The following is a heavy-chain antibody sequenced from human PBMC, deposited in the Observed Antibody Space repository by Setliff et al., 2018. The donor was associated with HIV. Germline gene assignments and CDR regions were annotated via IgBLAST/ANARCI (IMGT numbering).Heavy chain of an antibody. Sequence: NPSETLSLTCAVYGGSFSGYYWSWIRQPPGKGLEWIGEINHSGSTNYNPSLKSRVTISVDTSKNQFSLKLSSVTAADTAVFYCARLTTTYYYDSSAYYHPVWDQGTLVTVSS. CDR2: INHSGST. D-gene: IGHD3-22*01. CDR3: ARLTTTYYYDSSAYYHPV. V-gene: IGHV4-34*01. CDR1: GGSFSGYY. J-gene: IGHJ4*02.